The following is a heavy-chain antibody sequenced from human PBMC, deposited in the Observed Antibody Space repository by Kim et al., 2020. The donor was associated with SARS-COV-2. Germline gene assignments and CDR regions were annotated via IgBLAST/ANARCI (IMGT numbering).Heavy chain of an antibody. Sequence: SVKVSCKASGGIFSSYAISWVRQAPGQGLEWMGGIIPIFGTANYAQKFQGRVTITADESTSTAYMELSSLRSEDTAVYYCARGSSSFFTYYGMDVWGQGTTVTVSS. CDR2: IIPIFGTA. D-gene: IGHD6-13*01. CDR3: ARGSSSFFTYYGMDV. CDR1: GGIFSSYA. V-gene: IGHV1-69*13. J-gene: IGHJ6*02.